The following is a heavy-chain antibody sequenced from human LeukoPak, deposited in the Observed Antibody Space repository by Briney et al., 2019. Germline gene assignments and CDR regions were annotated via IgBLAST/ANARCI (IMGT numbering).Heavy chain of an antibody. D-gene: IGHD6-19*01. V-gene: IGHV3-30*03. CDR3: ARDSSSGWYHDY. CDR1: GFTFSSYG. Sequence: GGSLRLSCAASGFTFSSYGMHWVRQAPGKGLEWVAVISYDGSNKYYADSVKGRFTISRDNSKNTLYLQMNSLRAEDTALYYCARDSSSGWYHDYWGQGTLVTVSS. J-gene: IGHJ4*02. CDR2: ISYDGSNK.